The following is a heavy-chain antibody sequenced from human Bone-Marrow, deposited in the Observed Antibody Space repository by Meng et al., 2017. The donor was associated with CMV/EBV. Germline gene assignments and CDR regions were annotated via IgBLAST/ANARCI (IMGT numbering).Heavy chain of an antibody. Sequence: GSLRLSCTVSAVSVISGSYYWSWIRQPPGKGLEWIGYIFYTGKTNYNPSLKSRATILVDTSKNQFSLKLSSVTAADTAVYYCARDLEVGDTAMVFDYWGQGKLVTVSS. CDR1: AVSVISGSYY. D-gene: IGHD5-18*01. J-gene: IGHJ4*02. CDR3: ARDLEVGDTAMVFDY. V-gene: IGHV4-61*01. CDR2: IFYTGKT.